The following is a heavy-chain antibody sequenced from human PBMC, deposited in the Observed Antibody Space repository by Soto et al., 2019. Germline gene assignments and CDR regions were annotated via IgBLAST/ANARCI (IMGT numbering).Heavy chain of an antibody. D-gene: IGHD1-1*01. V-gene: IGHV3-74*01. Sequence: LRLSCEVSGFTFSAYWMHWVRQVPGKGLIWVSRISDDGSTTTYADSVKGRFTISRDNAENTLYLQMNSLRADDTGLYYCTRGPRVSSTGTGAHWGQGTLVTVSS. CDR2: ISDDGSTT. CDR3: TRGPRVSSTGTGAH. J-gene: IGHJ4*02. CDR1: GFTFSAYW.